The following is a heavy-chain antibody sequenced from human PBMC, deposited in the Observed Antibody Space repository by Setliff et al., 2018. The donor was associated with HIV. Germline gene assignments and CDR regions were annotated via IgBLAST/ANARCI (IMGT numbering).Heavy chain of an antibody. V-gene: IGHV4-4*02. D-gene: IGHD2-15*01. CDR2: IYFSGHT. Sequence: PSETLSLTCAVSGGSISSSNWWSWVRQPPGKGLAWIGEIYFSGHTNYNPSLKSRVTLSLDNSKNQFSLKLTSVTAADTAFYYCARVSRLHPFDPWGQGVLVTVSS. CDR3: ARVSRLHPFDP. J-gene: IGHJ5*02. CDR1: GGSISSSNW.